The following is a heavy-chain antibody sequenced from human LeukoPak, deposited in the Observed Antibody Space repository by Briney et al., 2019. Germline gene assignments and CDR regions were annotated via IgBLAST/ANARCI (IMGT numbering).Heavy chain of an antibody. CDR1: GFTFSSYW. Sequence: GGSLRLSCAASGFTFSSYWMSWVRQVPGKGLEWIAYIGIDSGNTKYADSVRGRFTITADKTKNSLYLQMNSLRVDDTAVYYCARDHNYAFDNWGQGTLVSVAS. V-gene: IGHV3-48*01. D-gene: IGHD1-1*01. J-gene: IGHJ4*02. CDR2: IGIDSGNT. CDR3: ARDHNYAFDN.